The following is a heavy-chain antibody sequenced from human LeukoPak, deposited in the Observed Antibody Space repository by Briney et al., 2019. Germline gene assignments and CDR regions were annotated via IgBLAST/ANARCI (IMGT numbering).Heavy chain of an antibody. J-gene: IGHJ3*02. CDR1: GGTFSSYA. CDR2: IIPIFGTA. CDR3: ASLVWFGEQAFDI. Sequence: SVKVSCKASGGTFSSYAISWVRQAPGQGLEWMGGIIPIFGTANYAQKFQGRVTITTDESTSTAYMELSSLRSEDTAVYYCASLVWFGEQAFDIWGQGTMVTVSS. V-gene: IGHV1-69*05. D-gene: IGHD3-10*01.